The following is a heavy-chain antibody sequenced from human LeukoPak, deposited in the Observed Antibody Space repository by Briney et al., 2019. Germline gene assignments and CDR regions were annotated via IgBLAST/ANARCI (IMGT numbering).Heavy chain of an antibody. V-gene: IGHV3-15*01. J-gene: IGHJ4*02. CDR2: IKTKTEGETT. Sequence: GGSLRLSCAASGFTSGNAWMSWVRQAPGKGLEWVGRIKTKTEGETTDYAAPVKGRFTVSRDDPKNTLYLQMNSLKTEDTAVYYCATVQAGSNYGPFDYWGRGTLVTVSS. D-gene: IGHD1-26*01. CDR3: ATVQAGSNYGPFDY. CDR1: GFTSGNAW.